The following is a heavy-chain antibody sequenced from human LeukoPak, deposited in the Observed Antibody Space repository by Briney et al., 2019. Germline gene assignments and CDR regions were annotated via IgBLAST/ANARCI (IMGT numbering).Heavy chain of an antibody. J-gene: IGHJ4*02. CDR1: GFTFSSYG. CDR2: IRYDGSNK. CDR3: AREIVYYDILTGYGYYFDY. D-gene: IGHD3-9*01. V-gene: IGHV3-30*02. Sequence: GGSLRLSCAASGFTFSSYGMHWVRQAPGKGLEWVAFIRYDGSNKYYADSVKGRFTISRDNSKNTLYLQMNSLRAEDTAVYYCAREIVYYDILTGYGYYFDYWGQGTLVTVSS.